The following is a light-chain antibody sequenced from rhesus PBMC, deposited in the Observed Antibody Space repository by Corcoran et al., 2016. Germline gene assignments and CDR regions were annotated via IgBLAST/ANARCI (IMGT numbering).Light chain of an antibody. CDR1: QGISIW. CDR3: QQHDSAPRT. Sequence: DIQMTQSPSSLSASVGDRVTITCRASQGISIWLAWYQQTPVKAPKLLIFKASTLQPGVPSRFSGSGSGTEFTLTITSRQPEDLATYYCQQHDSAPRTFGQGTKVEIK. V-gene: IGKV1-21*01. J-gene: IGKJ1*01. CDR2: KAS.